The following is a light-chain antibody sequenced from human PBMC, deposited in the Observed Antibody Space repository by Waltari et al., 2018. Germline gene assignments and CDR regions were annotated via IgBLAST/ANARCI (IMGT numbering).Light chain of an antibody. CDR1: RSDIGDYHY. Sequence: QSALTQPRSVSGSPGQSVTISCTGSRSDIGDYHYVSWYQQHPGKAPKFMIYDVSRRTSGVPARFSGSKSGNTASLTISGLQTEDEADYYCCSYGGSFSSGYVFGSGTKVTVL. J-gene: IGLJ1*01. V-gene: IGLV2-11*01. CDR2: DVS. CDR3: CSYGGSFSSGYV.